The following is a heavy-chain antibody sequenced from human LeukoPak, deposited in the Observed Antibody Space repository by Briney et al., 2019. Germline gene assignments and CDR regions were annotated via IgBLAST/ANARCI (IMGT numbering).Heavy chain of an antibody. J-gene: IGHJ4*02. V-gene: IGHV4-34*01. D-gene: IGHD3-16*01. CDR1: GESFSGYF. CDR3: ARERRGGFDY. CDR2: VNQSGGT. Sequence: SETLSLTCAVHGESFSGYFWAWIRQSPGKGLEWIGEVNQSGGTNFNPSFKSRVTTSEDTSKNQFSLKLSSVTAADTAVYYCARERRGGFDYWGQGTLVTVSS.